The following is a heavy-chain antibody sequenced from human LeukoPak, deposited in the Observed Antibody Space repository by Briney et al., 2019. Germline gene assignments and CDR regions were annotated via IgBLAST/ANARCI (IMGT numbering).Heavy chain of an antibody. Sequence: SETLSLTCTVSGGSISSHFWSWIRQPPGKGLEWIGYIYYSGNTNYNPSLKSRVTISVDTSKNQFSLKLSSVTAADTAGDYCARSATSSWHGNWGQGTLVTVSS. D-gene: IGHD6-13*01. V-gene: IGHV4-59*11. CDR1: GGSISSHF. CDR3: ARSATSSWHGN. J-gene: IGHJ4*02. CDR2: IYYSGNT.